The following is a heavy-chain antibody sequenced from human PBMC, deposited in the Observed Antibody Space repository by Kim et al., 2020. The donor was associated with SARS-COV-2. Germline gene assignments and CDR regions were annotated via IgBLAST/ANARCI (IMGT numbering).Heavy chain of an antibody. J-gene: IGHJ4*02. CDR2: IKSKTDGGTT. Sequence: GGSLRLSCAASGFTFSNAWRSWVRQAPGKGLEWVGRIKSKTDGGTTDYAAPVKGRFTISRDDSKNTLYLQMNSLRTEDTAVYYCTTEKWIRVYSSSHWGQGTLVTVSS. CDR3: TTEKWIRVYSSSH. D-gene: IGHD6-13*01. V-gene: IGHV3-15*01. CDR1: GFTFSNAW.